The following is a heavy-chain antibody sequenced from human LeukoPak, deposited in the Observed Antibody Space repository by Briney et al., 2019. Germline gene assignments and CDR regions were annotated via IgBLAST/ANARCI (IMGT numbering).Heavy chain of an antibody. CDR1: GYTFTANY. CDR3: ARGDGSSWYEY. J-gene: IGHJ4*02. D-gene: IGHD6-13*01. CDR2: MNSNSGAT. V-gene: IGHV1-2*02. Sequence: VASMKVSCKASGYTFTANYMHWVRQAPGQGLEWMGWMNSNSGATNYAQRFQGRVTMTRDTSISAAYMELRSLRYDDTAVYYCARGDGSSWYEYWGQGTMATVSS.